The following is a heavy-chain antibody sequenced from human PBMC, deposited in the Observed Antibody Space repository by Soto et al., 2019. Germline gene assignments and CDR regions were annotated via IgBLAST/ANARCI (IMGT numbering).Heavy chain of an antibody. CDR2: ISFDGNDK. J-gene: IGHJ4*02. Sequence: QVQLVESGGGVVQPGRSLRLSCAASGFSFSNCGMHWVRQAPGKGLEWVAAISFDGNDKYYSESVKGRFTISRDNSKNTLFLQMNSLIVEDTAVYYCVKGSEVARQELDYWGQGTLVTVSS. D-gene: IGHD2-15*01. V-gene: IGHV3-30*18. CDR3: VKGSEVARQELDY. CDR1: GFSFSNCG.